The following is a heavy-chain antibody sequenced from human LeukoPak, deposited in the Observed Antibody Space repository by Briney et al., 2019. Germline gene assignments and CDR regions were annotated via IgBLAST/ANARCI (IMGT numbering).Heavy chain of an antibody. CDR1: GFTFSSYA. J-gene: IGHJ4*02. CDR3: ARGYYYDSSGPNFDY. D-gene: IGHD3-22*01. CDR2: INGSGGTT. V-gene: IGHV3-23*01. Sequence: GGSLRLSCAASGFTFSSYAMSWVRQAPGKGLEWVSDINGSGGTTYYADSVKGRFTISRDNSKNTLYLQMNSLRAEDTAVYYCARGYYYDSSGPNFDYWGQGTLVTVSS.